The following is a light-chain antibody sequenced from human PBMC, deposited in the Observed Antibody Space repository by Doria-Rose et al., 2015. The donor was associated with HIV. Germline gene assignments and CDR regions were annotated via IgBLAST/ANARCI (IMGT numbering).Light chain of an antibody. CDR2: KAS. CDR1: QSISSW. J-gene: IGKJ1*01. CDR3: QQYNSYPWT. V-gene: IGKV1-5*03. Sequence: DIRMTQSPSTLSASVGDGVTITCRASQSISSWLAWYQQKPGKAPKLLIYKASSLESGVPSRFSGSGSGTEFTLTISSLQPDDFATYYCQQYNSYPWTFGQGTKVEIK.